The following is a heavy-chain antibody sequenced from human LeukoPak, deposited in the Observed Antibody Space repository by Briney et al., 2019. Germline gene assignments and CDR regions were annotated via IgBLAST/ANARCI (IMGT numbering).Heavy chain of an antibody. Sequence: EASVKVSCKASGGTFSSYAISWVRQAPGQGLEWMGGIIPIFGTANYAQKFQGRVTITADESTSTAYMELSSLRSEDTAVYYCAREGSIAGIYYFDYWGQGTLVTVSS. CDR2: IIPIFGTA. D-gene: IGHD6-6*01. J-gene: IGHJ4*02. CDR3: AREGSIAGIYYFDY. V-gene: IGHV1-69*13. CDR1: GGTFSSYA.